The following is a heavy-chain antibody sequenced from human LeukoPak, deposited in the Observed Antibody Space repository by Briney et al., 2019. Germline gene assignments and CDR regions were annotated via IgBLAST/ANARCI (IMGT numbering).Heavy chain of an antibody. CDR3: ARGGFSNYYDSSGFDY. J-gene: IGHJ4*02. CDR1: GGTFSSYA. D-gene: IGHD3-22*01. CDR2: IIPILGIA. Sequence: GSSVKVSCKASGGTFSSYAISWVRQAPGPGLEWMGRIIPILGIANYAQKFQGRVTITADKSTSTAYMELSSLRSEDTAVYYCARGGFSNYYDSSGFDYWGQGTLVTVSS. V-gene: IGHV1-69*04.